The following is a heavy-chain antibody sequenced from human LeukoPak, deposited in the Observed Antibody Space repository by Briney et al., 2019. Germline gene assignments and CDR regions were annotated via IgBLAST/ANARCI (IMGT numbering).Heavy chain of an antibody. D-gene: IGHD6-19*01. Sequence: PSETLSLTCTVSGGSISSYYWSWIRQPPGKGLEWIGYIYYSGSTNYNPSLKSRVTISVDTSKNQFSLKLSSVTAADTAVYYCARSSGWYSPWYFDYWGQGTLVTVSS. CDR2: IYYSGST. CDR1: GGSISSYY. CDR3: ARSSGWYSPWYFDY. V-gene: IGHV4-59*01. J-gene: IGHJ4*02.